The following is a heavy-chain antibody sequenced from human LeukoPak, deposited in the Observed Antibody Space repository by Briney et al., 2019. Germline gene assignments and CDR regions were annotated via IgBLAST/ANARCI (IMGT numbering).Heavy chain of an antibody. D-gene: IGHD3-3*01. CDR2: IHYSGNT. CDR3: ARLGAGPTYYDFWSSYSSFYFDY. J-gene: IGHJ4*02. V-gene: IGHV4-39*01. Sequence: GSLRLSCAASGFTFSSYAMSWVRQPPGKGLEWIGGIHYSGNTYYNPSLKSRVTISVDTSKNQFSLKLSSVTAADTAVYYCARLGAGPTYYDFWSSYSSFYFDYWGQGTLVTVSS. CDR1: GFTFSSYA.